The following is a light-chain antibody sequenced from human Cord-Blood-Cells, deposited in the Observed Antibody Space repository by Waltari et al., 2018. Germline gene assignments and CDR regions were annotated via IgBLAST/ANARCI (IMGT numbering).Light chain of an antibody. CDR1: SSDVGGYHY. CDR2: EVI. J-gene: IGLJ2*01. Sequence: HFALTQTASVSGSPGKSITISCTGTSSDVGGYHYVSWYQQHPGKAPKLMIYEVINRPSGVSNRFSGSKSGTTASLTISGLQAEDEADYYCSSYTSSSTLVFGGGNKLTVL. CDR3: SSYTSSSTLV. V-gene: IGLV2-14*01.